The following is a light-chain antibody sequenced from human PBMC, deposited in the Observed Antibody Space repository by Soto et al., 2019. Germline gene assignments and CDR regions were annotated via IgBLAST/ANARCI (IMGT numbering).Light chain of an antibody. CDR3: QSYQSGNVV. CDR2: EDN. J-gene: IGLJ2*01. CDR1: SGSIASNY. V-gene: IGLV6-57*04. Sequence: NFMLTQPHSVSESPGKTVTISCTRSSGSIASNYVQWYQQRPGSAPTPVIYEDNERPSGVPDRFSGSIDSSSNSASLTIYGLKTDDEADYYCQSYQSGNVVFGGGTKLTVL.